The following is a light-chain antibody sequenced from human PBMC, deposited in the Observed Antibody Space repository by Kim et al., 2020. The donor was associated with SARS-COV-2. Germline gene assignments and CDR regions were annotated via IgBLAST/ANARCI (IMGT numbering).Light chain of an antibody. V-gene: IGKV3-11*01. Sequence: SSGERASLARRARQSISIGGAWYRQKPGPAPRLRIYDAAERVSGVPARFSGSGTGIEFALTINGLEPEDFAVYYCQQHATWPPALTFGGGTKLEI. CDR3: QQHATWPPALT. CDR1: QSISIG. CDR2: DAA. J-gene: IGKJ4*01.